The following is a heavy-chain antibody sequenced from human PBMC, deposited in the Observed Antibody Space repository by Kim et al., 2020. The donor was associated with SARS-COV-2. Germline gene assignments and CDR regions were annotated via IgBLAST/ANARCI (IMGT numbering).Heavy chain of an antibody. CDR2: VHHSGST. V-gene: IGHV4-31*03. D-gene: IGHD3-10*01. CDR1: GDSISSADYY. J-gene: IGHJ5*02. CDR3: ARDGYYGSGKFAP. Sequence: SETLSLTCTVSGDSISSADYYWSWVRQLPGKGLEWIGYVHHSGSTYYNPSLKSRVLISVDTSKNQFSLNLNSVTAADTAVYYCARDGYYGSGKFAPWGQG.